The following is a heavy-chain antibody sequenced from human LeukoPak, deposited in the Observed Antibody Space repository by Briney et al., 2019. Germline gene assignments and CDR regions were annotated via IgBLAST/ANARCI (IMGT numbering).Heavy chain of an antibody. CDR2: IYYSGST. CDR3: ARSSIAVAGTEDY. J-gene: IGHJ4*02. D-gene: IGHD6-19*01. V-gene: IGHV4-39*01. Sequence: SETLSLTCTVSGGSISSSSYYWGWIRQPPGKGLEWIVSIYYSGSTYYNPSLKSRVTISVDTSKNQFSLKLSSVTAAHTAVYYCARSSIAVAGTEDYWGQGILVTVSS. CDR1: GGSISSSSYY.